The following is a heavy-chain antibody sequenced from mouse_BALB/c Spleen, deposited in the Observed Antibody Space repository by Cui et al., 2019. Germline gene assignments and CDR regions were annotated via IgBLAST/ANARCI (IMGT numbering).Heavy chain of an antibody. CDR3: ARYDYYGSSYFDY. J-gene: IGHJ2*01. CDR1: GYTFTSYW. V-gene: IGHV1-72*01. Sequence: QLQQPAAQLKTRAAAVQPSCKASGYTFTSYWMHWVKQRPGRGLEWIGRIDPNSGGTKYNEKFKSKATLTVDKPSSTAYMQLSSLTSEDSAVYYCARYDYYGSSYFDYWGQGTTLTVSS. D-gene: IGHD1-1*01. CDR2: IDPNSGGT.